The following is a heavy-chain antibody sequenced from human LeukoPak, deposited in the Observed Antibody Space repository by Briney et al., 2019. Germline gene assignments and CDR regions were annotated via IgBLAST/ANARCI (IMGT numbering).Heavy chain of an antibody. CDR2: INPNSGNT. Sequence: ASVKVSCKASGYTFTSYDINWVRQATGEGLEWMGCINPNSGNTGYAQKFQGRVTMTRNTSISTAYLELSSLRSEDTAVYYCARGGDGYSYYYYYMDVWGKGTTVTVSS. V-gene: IGHV1-8*01. J-gene: IGHJ6*03. CDR1: GYTFTSYD. CDR3: ARGGDGYSYYYYYMDV. D-gene: IGHD5-24*01.